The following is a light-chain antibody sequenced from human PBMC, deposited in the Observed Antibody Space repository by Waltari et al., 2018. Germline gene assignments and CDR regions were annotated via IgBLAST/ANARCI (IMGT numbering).Light chain of an antibody. CDR3: TSFRSGASWV. CDR1: NNDVGAYNY. CDR2: DVN. Sequence: QSALTQPASVSGSPGQSIIISCAGTNNDVGAYNYVSWFPPHPGKAPKLIIHDVNKRPSGVSSRFSASKSDNTASLTISGLQAEDEANYYCTSFRSGASWVFGGGTTLTVL. V-gene: IGLV2-14*03. J-gene: IGLJ3*02.